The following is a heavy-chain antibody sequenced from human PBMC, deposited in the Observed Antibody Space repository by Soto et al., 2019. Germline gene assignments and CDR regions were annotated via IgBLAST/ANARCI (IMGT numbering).Heavy chain of an antibody. CDR2: ISYDGSNK. Sequence: PGGSLRLSCAASGFTFSSYAMHWVRQAPGKGLEWVAVISYDGSNKYYADSVKGRFTISRDNSKNTLYLQMNSLRAEDTAVYYCAREIADYYCMDVWGQGTTVTVSS. CDR3: AREIADYYCMDV. V-gene: IGHV3-30-3*01. CDR1: GFTFSSYA. J-gene: IGHJ6*02.